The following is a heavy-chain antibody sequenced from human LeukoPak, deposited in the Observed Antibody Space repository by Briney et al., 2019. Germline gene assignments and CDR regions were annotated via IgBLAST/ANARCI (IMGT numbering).Heavy chain of an antibody. V-gene: IGHV4-39*07. CDR3: ASPRGYSYGSYDAFDI. D-gene: IGHD5-18*01. CDR2: IYYSGST. CDR1: GGSISSSSYY. J-gene: IGHJ3*02. Sequence: SETLSLTCTVSGGSISSSSYYWGWIRQPPGKGLEWIGSIYYSGSTYYNPSLKSRVTISVDTSKNQFSLKLSSVTAADTAVYYCASPRGYSYGSYDAFDIWGQGTMATVSS.